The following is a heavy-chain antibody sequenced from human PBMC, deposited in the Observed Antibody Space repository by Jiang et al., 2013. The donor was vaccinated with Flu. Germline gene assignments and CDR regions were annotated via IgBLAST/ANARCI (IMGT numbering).Heavy chain of an antibody. Sequence: QSGAEVKKPGASVKVSCKASGYTFTSYAMHWVRQAPGQRLEWMGWINAGNGNTKYSQKFQGRVTITRDTSASTAYMELSSLRSEDTALYYCASPLNRHDYSNPVWRYYAMDVWGKGTTVSVSS. CDR3: ASPLNRHDYSNPVWRYYAMDV. D-gene: IGHD4-11*01. V-gene: IGHV1-3*01. CDR1: GYTFTSYA. CDR2: INAGNGNT. J-gene: IGHJ6*04.